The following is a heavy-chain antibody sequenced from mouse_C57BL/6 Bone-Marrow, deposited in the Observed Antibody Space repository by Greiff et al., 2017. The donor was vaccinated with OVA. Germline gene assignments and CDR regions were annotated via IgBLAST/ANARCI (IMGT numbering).Heavy chain of an antibody. D-gene: IGHD1-1*01. Sequence: EVKLEESGGGLVQPGGSMKLSCVASGFTFSNYWMNWVRQSPVQGLEWVAQIRLKSDNYATHYAESVKGRFTISRDDSKSSVYLQMNNLRAEDTGIYYCTGDGSSLFYAMDYWGQGTSVTVSS. J-gene: IGHJ4*01. CDR1: GFTFSNYW. CDR2: IRLKSDNYAT. CDR3: TGDGSSLFYAMDY. V-gene: IGHV6-3*01.